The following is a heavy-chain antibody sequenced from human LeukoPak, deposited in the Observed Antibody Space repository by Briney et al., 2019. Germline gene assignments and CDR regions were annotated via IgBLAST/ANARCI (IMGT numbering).Heavy chain of an antibody. J-gene: IGHJ4*02. Sequence: GSLRLSCAASGFTIANYWMTWVRQAPGKGPEWVANIKQDGSETYYVDSVEGRFTISRDNAQNSLYLQMNSLRAEDTAVYYCARVSLRYCSSSSCSPDYWGQGTLVTVSS. V-gene: IGHV3-7*01. CDR1: GFTIANYW. CDR2: IKQDGSET. CDR3: ARVSLRYCSSSSCSPDY. D-gene: IGHD2-2*01.